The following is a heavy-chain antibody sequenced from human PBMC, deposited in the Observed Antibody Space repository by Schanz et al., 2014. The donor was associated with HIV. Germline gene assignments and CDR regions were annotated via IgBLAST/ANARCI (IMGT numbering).Heavy chain of an antibody. CDR2: ISASGATT. D-gene: IGHD3-16*01. CDR1: GFIFRTHG. Sequence: DVQLLESGGDQVQSGGSLTVSCAASGFIFRTHGMHWVRQAPGKGLEWVSTISASGATTFYADSVKGRFTISRDNSKNTLFLQMNSLRGEDTAVYYCARVANWDYYGMDVWGRGTTVTVSS. V-gene: IGHV3-23*01. CDR3: ARVANWDYYGMDV. J-gene: IGHJ6*02.